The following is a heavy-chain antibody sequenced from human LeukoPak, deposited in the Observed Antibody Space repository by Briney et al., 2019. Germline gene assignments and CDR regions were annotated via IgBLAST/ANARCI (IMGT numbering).Heavy chain of an antibody. J-gene: IGHJ4*02. CDR2: IYYSGST. CDR3: ARVRSSTSCPDY. D-gene: IGHD2-2*01. V-gene: IGHV4-59*01. Sequence: SETLPLTCTVSGGSISSYYWSWIRQPPGKGLEWIGYIYYSGSTNYNPSLKSRVTISVDTSKNQFSLKLSSVTAADTAVYYCARVRSSTSCPDYWGQGTLVTVSS. CDR1: GGSISSYY.